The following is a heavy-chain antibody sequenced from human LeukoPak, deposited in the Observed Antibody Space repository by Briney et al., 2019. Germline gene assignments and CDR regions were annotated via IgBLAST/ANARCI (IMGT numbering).Heavy chain of an antibody. CDR2: IIPIFGTA. CDR1: GGTFSSYA. V-gene: IGHV1-69*06. CDR3: ARDLLRVDTAMALGY. Sequence: SVKVSCKASGGTFSSYAISWVRQAPGQGLEWMGGIIPIFGTANYAQKFQGRVTITADKSTSTAYMELSSLRSEDTAVYYCARDLLRVDTAMALGYWGQGTLVTVSS. D-gene: IGHD5-18*01. J-gene: IGHJ4*02.